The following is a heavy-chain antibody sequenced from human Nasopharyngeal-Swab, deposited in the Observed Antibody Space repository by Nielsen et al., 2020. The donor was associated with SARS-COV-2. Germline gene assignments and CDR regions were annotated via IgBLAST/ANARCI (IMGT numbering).Heavy chain of an antibody. Sequence: WIRQPPGKGLEWIGYIYYSGSTNYNPSHKSRVTISVDTSKNQFSLKLSSVTAADTAVYYCARDKVTVDYYYGMDVWGQGTTVTVSS. D-gene: IGHD4-23*01. V-gene: IGHV4-59*01. J-gene: IGHJ6*02. CDR3: ARDKVTVDYYYGMDV. CDR2: IYYSGST.